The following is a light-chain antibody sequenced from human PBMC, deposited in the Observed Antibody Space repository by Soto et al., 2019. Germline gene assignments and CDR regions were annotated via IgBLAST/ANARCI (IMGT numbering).Light chain of an antibody. CDR2: DAS. CDR3: QQRSSWPT. J-gene: IGKJ1*01. CDR1: QTVSSQ. Sequence: LLTQSPATLSLSPGERATLSCRASQTVSSQLAWYQQKPGQAPRLLIYDASKRATGVPGRFSGSGSGTDFTLTISSPETDDFGVYYCQQRSSWPTFGQGTRVEIK. V-gene: IGKV3-11*01.